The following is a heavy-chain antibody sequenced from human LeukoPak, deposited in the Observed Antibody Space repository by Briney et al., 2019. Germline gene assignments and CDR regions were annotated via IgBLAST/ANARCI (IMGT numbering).Heavy chain of an antibody. V-gene: IGHV3-73*01. CDR2: IRSKPNSYAT. CDR3: TSRYVDTAMDLFDY. J-gene: IGHJ4*02. Sequence: GGTLRLSCATSGFTFSGSAMHWVRQASGKGLEWVGRIRSKPNSYATAYAASVKGRFTISRDDSNNTAYLQMNSLKTEDTAVYYCTSRYVDTAMDLFDYWGQGTLVTVSS. D-gene: IGHD5-18*01. CDR1: GFTFSGSA.